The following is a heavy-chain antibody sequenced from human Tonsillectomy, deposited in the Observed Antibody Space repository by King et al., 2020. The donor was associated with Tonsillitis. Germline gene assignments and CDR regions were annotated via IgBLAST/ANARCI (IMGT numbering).Heavy chain of an antibody. D-gene: IGHD3-9*01. Sequence: VQLQQWGAGLLKPSETLSLTCAVYGGSFSGYFWSWIRQPPGKGLEWSGEISQSGSTNHNPSLKSRVTISADASNQQFSLNLTSVTAADTAVYFCARGPYYDTLTGYLALDSWGQGTLVTVSS. V-gene: IGHV4-34*01. CDR2: ISQSGST. CDR3: ARGPYYDTLTGYLALDS. CDR1: GGSFSGYF. J-gene: IGHJ4*02.